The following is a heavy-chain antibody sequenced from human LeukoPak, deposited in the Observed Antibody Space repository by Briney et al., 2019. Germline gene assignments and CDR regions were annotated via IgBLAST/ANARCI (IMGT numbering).Heavy chain of an antibody. D-gene: IGHD1-26*01. CDR3: ARSFIVGARYDH. CDR1: GYTFTSYY. Sequence: ASVTVSCKASGYTFTSYYMHWVRQAPGQGLEWMGIINPSGGSTSYAQKLQGRVTMTTDTSTSTAYMELRSLRSDDTAVYYCARSFIVGARYDHWGQGTLVTVSS. V-gene: IGHV1-46*01. CDR2: INPSGGST. J-gene: IGHJ4*02.